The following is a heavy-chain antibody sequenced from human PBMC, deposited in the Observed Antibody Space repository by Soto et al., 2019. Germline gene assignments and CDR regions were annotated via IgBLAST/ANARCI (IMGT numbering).Heavy chain of an antibody. D-gene: IGHD5-18*01. CDR1: GFSFSRFW. J-gene: IGHJ4*02. Sequence: GGSLRLSCVASGFSFSRFWMHWVRRAPGRGLVWVSRITGDGAITTYADSVRGRFTISRDNAKSTVYLQMDSLRAEDTAVYYCATLNSFGSDYWGQGTPVTV. CDR2: ITGDGAIT. CDR3: ATLNSFGSDY. V-gene: IGHV3-74*01.